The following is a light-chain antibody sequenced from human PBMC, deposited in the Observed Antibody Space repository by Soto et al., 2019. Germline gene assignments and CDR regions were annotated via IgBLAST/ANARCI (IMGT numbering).Light chain of an antibody. CDR3: QQYKSFWT. CDR1: QTITNW. V-gene: IGKV1-5*01. CDR2: DAS. J-gene: IGKJ1*01. Sequence: DIPMTQSPSILSASVGDIVTITCRSSQTITNWLAWYQQKPGKAPRLLIYDASSLESWVPSRFSGSGSGTEFTLTISSLQSEDFATYYCQQYKSFWTFGQGTKVDIK.